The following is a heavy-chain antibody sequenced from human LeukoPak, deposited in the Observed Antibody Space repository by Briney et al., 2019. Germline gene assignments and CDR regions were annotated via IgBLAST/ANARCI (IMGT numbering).Heavy chain of an antibody. CDR3: ARGPRIYLLDY. J-gene: IGHJ4*02. CDR1: GYSFTSYW. D-gene: IGHD2-15*01. V-gene: IGHV5-51*01. CDR2: IHPGDSET. Sequence: GESLKISCKVSGYSFTSYWIGWVRQMPGKGLEWVGIIHPGDSETRYSPSFQGQVTISADKSINTAYLQWNSLKASDTPMYYCARGPRIYLLDYWGQGTLVTVSS.